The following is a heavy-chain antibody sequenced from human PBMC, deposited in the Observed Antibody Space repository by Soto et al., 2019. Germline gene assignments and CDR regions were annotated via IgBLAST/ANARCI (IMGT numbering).Heavy chain of an antibody. Sequence: SLTCTVSGGSVSSGSYYWSWIRQPPGKGLEWIGYIYYSGSTNYNPSLKSRVTISVDTSKNQFSLNLSSVTAADTAVYYCARVRWFGELMHGMDVWGQGTTVTVSS. J-gene: IGHJ6*02. CDR3: ARVRWFGELMHGMDV. CDR2: IYYSGST. D-gene: IGHD3-10*01. V-gene: IGHV4-61*01. CDR1: GGSVSSGSYY.